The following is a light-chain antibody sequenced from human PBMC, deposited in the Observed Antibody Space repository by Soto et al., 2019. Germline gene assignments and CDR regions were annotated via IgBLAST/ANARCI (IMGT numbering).Light chain of an antibody. J-gene: IGKJ1*01. Sequence: EIVLTQSPGTLSLSPGERATLSCSASHSVSSSYLAWYQHKPGQAPRLLIFDASQRATGIPARFRGSGSGTDFTLSISSLEPEDFAVYYCQQRTDRPPWTFGQGTKVDIK. CDR3: QQRTDRPPWT. V-gene: IGKV3D-20*02. CDR1: HSVSSSY. CDR2: DAS.